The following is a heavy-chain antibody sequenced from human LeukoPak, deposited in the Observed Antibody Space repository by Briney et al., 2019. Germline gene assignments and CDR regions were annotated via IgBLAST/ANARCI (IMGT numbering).Heavy chain of an antibody. V-gene: IGHV4-39*01. J-gene: IGHJ3*02. Sequence: SETLSLTCTVSGGSITSSNYYWAWIRQPPGKGLEWTGSVYYGGNTYYNPSLRSRLTISVDTSKIQFSLRLTSVTAADTAVYYCARQDSPSGTYLLYAFDIWGQGTMVTVSA. CDR3: ARQDSPSGTYLLYAFDI. CDR2: VYYGGNT. CDR1: GGSITSSNYY. D-gene: IGHD1-26*01.